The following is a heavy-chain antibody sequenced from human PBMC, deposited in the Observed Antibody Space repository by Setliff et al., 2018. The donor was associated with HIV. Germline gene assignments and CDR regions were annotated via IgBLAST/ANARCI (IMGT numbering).Heavy chain of an antibody. Sequence: GGSLRLSCAASGFSVSSNDMTWVRQAPGKGLEWVSLIYSGGSTHYADSVKGRFTISRDNSKNTLYLQMNSLRAEDTAVYYCAKDVCSGAYCYAYYYYGMDVWGQGTMVTVSS. J-gene: IGHJ6*02. V-gene: IGHV3-53*01. CDR1: GFSVSSND. CDR2: IYSGGST. CDR3: AKDVCSGAYCYAYYYYGMDV. D-gene: IGHD2-15*01.